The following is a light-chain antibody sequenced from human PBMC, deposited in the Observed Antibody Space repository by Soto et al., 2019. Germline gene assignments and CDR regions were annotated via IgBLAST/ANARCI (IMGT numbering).Light chain of an antibody. CDR2: GAF. CDR1: QSISTSS. CDR3: LQHNSYPLT. Sequence: EIVLTQSPGTLSLSPGERATLNCMASQSISTSSLAWYRQKPGQAPRLLIYGAFNRATGIPDRFSGGGSGTDFTLTITRLEPEDFATYYCLQHNSYPLTFGGGTKVDIK. V-gene: IGKV3-20*01. J-gene: IGKJ4*01.